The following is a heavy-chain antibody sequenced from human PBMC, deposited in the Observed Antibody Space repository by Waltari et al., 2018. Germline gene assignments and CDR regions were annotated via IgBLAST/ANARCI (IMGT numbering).Heavy chain of an antibody. J-gene: IGHJ5*02. CDR2: IYHSGRT. CDR3: ARDNCSGGSCTGWFDP. CDR1: GYSISSGYY. V-gene: IGHV4-38-2*02. D-gene: IGHD2-15*01. Sequence: QVQLQESGPGLVKPSETLSLTCAVSGYSISSGYYWGWIRQPPGKGLEWIGSIYHSGRTYYNPSLKSRFTISVDTSKNQFSLKLSSVTAADTAVYYCARDNCSGGSCTGWFDPWGQGTLVTVSS.